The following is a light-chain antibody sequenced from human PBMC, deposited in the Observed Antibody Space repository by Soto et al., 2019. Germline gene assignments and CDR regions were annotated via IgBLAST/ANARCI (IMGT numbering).Light chain of an antibody. Sequence: EIVMTQSPDTLSVSPGDRATISCRASQSVSSSLAWYQQIPGQAPRLLIYDASTRATGIPARFGGSGSGTEFTLTVSSLQSEDFAVYYCQQYNNWPPLTFGGGTKVELK. CDR2: DAS. J-gene: IGKJ4*01. CDR1: QSVSSS. V-gene: IGKV3-15*01. CDR3: QQYNNWPPLT.